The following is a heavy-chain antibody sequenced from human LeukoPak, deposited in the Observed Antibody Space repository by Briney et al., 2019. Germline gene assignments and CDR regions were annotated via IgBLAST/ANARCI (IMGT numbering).Heavy chain of an antibody. CDR1: GFSFITYS. J-gene: IGHJ4*02. CDR3: AKDEKPDGRWNIDH. CDR2: ISSSSSTI. D-gene: IGHD1/OR15-1a*01. V-gene: IGHV3-48*01. Sequence: GGSLRLSCAASGFSFITYSMNWVRQAPGKGLEWVAYISSSSSTIYFADSVKGRFTMSRDNSKNTLWLQMVSLRAEDMAVYYCAKDEKPDGRWNIDHWGQGTLVTVSS.